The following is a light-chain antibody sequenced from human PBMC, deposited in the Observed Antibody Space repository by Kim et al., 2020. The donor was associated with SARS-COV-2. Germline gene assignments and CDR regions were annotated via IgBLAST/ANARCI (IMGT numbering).Light chain of an antibody. CDR1: NIGSKS. V-gene: IGLV3-21*04. CDR3: QVWDSGSDHPV. CDR2: YDS. Sequence: APGKTASMTCGGDNIGSKSVHWYQQKPGQAPVLVIYYDSDRPSGIPERFSGSNSGNTATLTISRVEAGDEADYCCQVWDSGSDHPVFGGGTQLTVL. J-gene: IGLJ3*02.